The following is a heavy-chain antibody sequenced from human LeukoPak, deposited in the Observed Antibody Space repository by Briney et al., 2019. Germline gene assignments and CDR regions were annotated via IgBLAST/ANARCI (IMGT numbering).Heavy chain of an antibody. J-gene: IGHJ4*02. Sequence: GGSLRLSCEASGFTFSNYGMHWVRQAPGKGLEWVAMISYDGINKYYADSVKGRFTISRDNSKNTLYLQMNSLRAEDTAVYYCAKVPILLLFGGDYWGQGTLVTVSS. V-gene: IGHV3-30*18. D-gene: IGHD3-10*01. CDR3: AKVPILLLFGGDY. CDR2: ISYDGINK. CDR1: GFTFSNYG.